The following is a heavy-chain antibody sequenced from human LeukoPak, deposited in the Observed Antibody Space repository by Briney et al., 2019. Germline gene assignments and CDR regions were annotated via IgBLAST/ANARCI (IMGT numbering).Heavy chain of an antibody. J-gene: IGHJ4*02. CDR3: ARDPPLGSCSTISCPHLDY. D-gene: IGHD2-2*01. CDR1: GFTFSRYS. CDR2: ISSSSSSI. V-gene: IGHV3-21*01. Sequence: GGSLRLSCAASGFTFSRYSMNWVRQAPGKGLEWVSSISSSSSSIYYADSVKGRFTISRDNAKNSLYLQMNSLRAEDTAVYYCARDPPLGSCSTISCPHLDYWGQGTLVTVSS.